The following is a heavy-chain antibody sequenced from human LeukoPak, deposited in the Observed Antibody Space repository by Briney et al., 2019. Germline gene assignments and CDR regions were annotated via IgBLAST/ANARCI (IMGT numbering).Heavy chain of an antibody. Sequence: GGSLRLSCAASGFTFSSYAMSWVRQAPGKGLEWVSAISGSGGSTYYADSVKGRFTISRDNSKNTLYLQMNSLRAEDTAVYYCAKRGMVRGVPSYFDYWGQGTLVTVSS. CDR3: AKRGMVRGVPSYFDY. J-gene: IGHJ4*02. CDR1: GFTFSSYA. V-gene: IGHV3-23*01. D-gene: IGHD3-10*01. CDR2: ISGSGGST.